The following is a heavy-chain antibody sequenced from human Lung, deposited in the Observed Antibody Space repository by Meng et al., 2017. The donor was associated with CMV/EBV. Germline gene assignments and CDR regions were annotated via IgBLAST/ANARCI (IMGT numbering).Heavy chain of an antibody. V-gene: IGHV1-18*01. Sequence: ASVTVSXKASGYTFFSFGITWVRQAPGQGLEWMGWINTYSGDTKYPQKLQGRVTMTTDTSTSTAYMELRSLRSDDTAVYYCARDRPQSAGGDFDWFYIGGADPWXQGTXVTVSS. CDR2: INTYSGDT. CDR3: ARDRPQSAGGDFDWFYIGGADP. CDR1: GYTFFSFG. D-gene: IGHD3-9*01. J-gene: IGHJ5*02.